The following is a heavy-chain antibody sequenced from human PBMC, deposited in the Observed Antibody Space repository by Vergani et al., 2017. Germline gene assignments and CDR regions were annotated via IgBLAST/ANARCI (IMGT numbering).Heavy chain of an antibody. CDR2: INPSGSHT. CDR1: GYTFSNYY. CDR3: ARGDYGILTGYRY. D-gene: IGHD3-9*01. V-gene: IGHV1-46*03. Sequence: QVQVVPSGAEVKKSGASVKVSCKTSGYTFSNYYMHWVRQAPGQGLEWMGIINPSGSHTNYAQKFQGRVTMTRDTSTSTVYMELSSLRSEDTAIYYCARGDYGILTGYRYWGQGTLVTVSA. J-gene: IGHJ4*02.